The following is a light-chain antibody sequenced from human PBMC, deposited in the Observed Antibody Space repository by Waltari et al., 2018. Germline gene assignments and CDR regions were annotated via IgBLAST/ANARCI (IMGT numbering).Light chain of an antibody. Sequence: QSVLTQPPSVSGAPGQRVPISCTGRSSNIGAGYDVPWYQQLPGTVPKLLIDGNNNRPSGVPDRFSGSKSGTSASLAITGLQAEDEGDYYCQSYDRSLSGWVFGGGTKLTVL. CDR2: GNN. CDR1: SSNIGAGYD. J-gene: IGLJ3*02. CDR3: QSYDRSLSGWV. V-gene: IGLV1-40*01.